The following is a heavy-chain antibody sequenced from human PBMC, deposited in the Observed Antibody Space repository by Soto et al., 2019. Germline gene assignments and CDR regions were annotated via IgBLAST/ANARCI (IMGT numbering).Heavy chain of an antibody. CDR1: GYSFTSYW. CDR2: IYPGDSDT. D-gene: IGHD3-10*01. J-gene: IGHJ6*02. V-gene: IGHV5-51*01. CDR3: ARPPFFRGSSRSCSYYYGMDV. Sequence: GESLKISCKGSGYSFTSYWIGWVRQMPGKGLEWMGIIYPGDSDTRYSPSFQGQVTISADKSISTAYLQWSSLKASDTAMYYSARPPFFRGSSRSCSYYYGMDVWGQGTTVTVSS.